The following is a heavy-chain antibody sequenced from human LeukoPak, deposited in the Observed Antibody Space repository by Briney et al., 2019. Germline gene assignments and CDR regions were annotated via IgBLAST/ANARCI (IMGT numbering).Heavy chain of an antibody. Sequence: GRSLRLSCAASGFTFSSYAMHWVRQAPGKGLEGVAGISYDGSNKYYADSVKGRFTISRDNSKNTLYLQMNSLRAEDTAVYYCARSAPLTYYYDSSGFTFDYWGQGTLVTVSS. CDR3: ARSAPLTYYYDSSGFTFDY. D-gene: IGHD3-22*01. CDR2: ISYDGSNK. V-gene: IGHV3-30-3*01. CDR1: GFTFSSYA. J-gene: IGHJ4*02.